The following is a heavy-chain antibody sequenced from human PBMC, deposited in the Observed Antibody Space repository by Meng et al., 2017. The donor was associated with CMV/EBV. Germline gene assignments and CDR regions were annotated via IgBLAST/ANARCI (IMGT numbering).Heavy chain of an antibody. D-gene: IGHD3-9*01. Sequence: GGSLRLSCVVSGFTLKTQMMTWVRQAPGKGLEWVAGLGGAGGITLYADSVKGRFTISRDKSKNTLYLEMNSLRADDTALYFCAKDPIAHAGSYFDPWGQGTLVTVSS. CDR2: LGGAGGIT. V-gene: IGHV3-23*01. J-gene: IGHJ5*02. CDR3: AKDPIAHAGSYFDP. CDR1: GFTLKTQM.